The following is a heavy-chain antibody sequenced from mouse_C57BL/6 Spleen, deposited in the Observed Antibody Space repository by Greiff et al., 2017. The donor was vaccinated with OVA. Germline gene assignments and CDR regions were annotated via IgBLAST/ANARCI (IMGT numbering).Heavy chain of an antibody. D-gene: IGHD2-2*01. V-gene: IGHV14-2*01. CDR1: GFNIKDYY. J-gene: IGHJ4*01. Sequence: EVQLQESGAELVKPGASVTLSCTASGFNIKDYYMPWVKQRTEQGLEWIGRIDPEDGATKYAPKFQGKATLTADTSSNTAYLQLSSLTSEDTAVYYCARWGLPVYAMDYWGQGTSVTVSS. CDR3: ARWGLPVYAMDY. CDR2: IDPEDGAT.